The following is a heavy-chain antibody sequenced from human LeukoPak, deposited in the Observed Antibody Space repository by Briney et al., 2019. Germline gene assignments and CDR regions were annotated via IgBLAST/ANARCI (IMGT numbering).Heavy chain of an antibody. Sequence: SETLSLTCAVYGGSFSGYDWSWIRQPPGKGLEWIGEISHSGSTNYNAALKSRVTIPVDTSKNQSSLKLSSVTAADTAVYYCARGVEIWRGLNWFDPWGQGTLVTVSS. CDR1: GGSFSGYD. CDR3: ARGVEIWRGLNWFDP. J-gene: IGHJ5*02. D-gene: IGHD3-3*01. CDR2: ISHSGST. V-gene: IGHV4-34*01.